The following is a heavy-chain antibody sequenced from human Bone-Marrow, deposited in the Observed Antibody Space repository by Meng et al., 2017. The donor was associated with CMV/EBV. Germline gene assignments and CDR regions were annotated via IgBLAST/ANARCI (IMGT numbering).Heavy chain of an antibody. D-gene: IGHD1-1*01. J-gene: IGHJ6*02. CDR3: ARGSTGWGV. CDR1: GGSISSSSYY. V-gene: IGHV4-39*07. Sequence: SETLSLTCTVSGGSISSSSYYWGWIRQPPGKGLEWIGTIYYSGSTYYNPSLKSRVAISVDTSKNQLSLKLSSVTAADTAVYYCARGSTGWGVWGQGTTVTVSS. CDR2: IYYSGST.